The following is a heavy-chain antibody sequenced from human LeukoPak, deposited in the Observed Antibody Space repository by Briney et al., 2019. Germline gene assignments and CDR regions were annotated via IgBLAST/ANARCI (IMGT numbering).Heavy chain of an antibody. CDR1: GGSISSYY. Sequence: SETLSLTCIVSGGSISSYYWSWNRQPPGRGLEWIGYIYYSGSTNYNPSLKSRVTISVDTSKNQFSLKLSSVTAADTAVYYCARVTYYYDSGGYEYYFDYWGQGTLVTVSS. V-gene: IGHV4-59*01. D-gene: IGHD3-22*01. J-gene: IGHJ4*02. CDR3: ARVTYYYDSGGYEYYFDY. CDR2: IYYSGST.